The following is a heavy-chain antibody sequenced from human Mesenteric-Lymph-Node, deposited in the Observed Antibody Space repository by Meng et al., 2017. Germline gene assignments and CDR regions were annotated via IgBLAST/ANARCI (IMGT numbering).Heavy chain of an antibody. Sequence: EVQRVESWGGLVQPGGSLRLSCTASGFTITNFWMSWVRQAPGKGLEWVANIRQDGNDIYYVDSVMGRFTVSRDNAKNSLYLQANSLRAEDTAVYYCACLRVSEAGPNWFDPWGQGTLVTVSS. J-gene: IGHJ5*02. CDR1: GFTITNFW. D-gene: IGHD2-8*01. V-gene: IGHV3-7*01. CDR2: IRQDGNDI. CDR3: ACLRVSEAGPNWFDP.